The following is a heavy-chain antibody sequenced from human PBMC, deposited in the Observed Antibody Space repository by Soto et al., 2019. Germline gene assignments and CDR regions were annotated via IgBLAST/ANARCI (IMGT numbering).Heavy chain of an antibody. J-gene: IGHJ3*01. CDR2: ISGTDGTT. Sequence: GGSLRLSCEASGFTFSAYLMTWVRQAPGKGLEWVSSISGTDGTTYYADSVKGRFSISRDNSKNTLYLQMNSLSVNDTAVYYCAKPKLGIRAFDLWGQGTMVTV. CDR3: AKPKLGIRAFDL. CDR1: GFTFSAYL. V-gene: IGHV3-23*01. D-gene: IGHD7-27*01.